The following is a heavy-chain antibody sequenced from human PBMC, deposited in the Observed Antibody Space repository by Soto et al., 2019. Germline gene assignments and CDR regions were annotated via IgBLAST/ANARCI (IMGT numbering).Heavy chain of an antibody. CDR2: ISAHAGFT. Sequence: QVQLVQSGPELKMTGASVKVSCTASGYLFPSFGVSWVRQAPGQGLGWVGWISAHAGFTNYAQKFQGRATMSTHSSVATAYLEVRNLRPDDTAVYFCARVHIRAAGVGVDYWGQGTLVTVSS. J-gene: IGHJ4*02. D-gene: IGHD6-13*01. CDR1: GYLFPSFG. V-gene: IGHV1-18*01. CDR3: ARVHIRAAGVGVDY.